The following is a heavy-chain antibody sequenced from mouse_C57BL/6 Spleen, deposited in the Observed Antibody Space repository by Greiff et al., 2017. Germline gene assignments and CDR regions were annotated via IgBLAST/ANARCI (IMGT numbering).Heavy chain of an antibody. CDR2: IDPETGGT. Sequence: QVQLQQPGAELVRPGASVTLSCKASGYTFTDYEMHWVKQTPVHGLEWIGAIDPETGGTAYNQKFKGKAILTADKSSSTAYMELRSLTSEDSAVYYCTRSRAMDYWGQGTSVTVSS. CDR1: GYTFTDYE. V-gene: IGHV1-15*01. CDR3: TRSRAMDY. J-gene: IGHJ4*01.